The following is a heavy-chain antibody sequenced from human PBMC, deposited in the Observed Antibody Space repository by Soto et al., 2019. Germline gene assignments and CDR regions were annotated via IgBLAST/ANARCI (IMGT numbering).Heavy chain of an antibody. CDR2: IRSKANSYAT. CDR3: TRHVQDYCSGGSCYPYYYYYMDV. J-gene: IGHJ6*03. D-gene: IGHD2-15*01. V-gene: IGHV3-73*01. Sequence: GGSLRLSCAASGFTFSGSAMHWVRQASGKGLEWVGRIRSKANSYATAYAASVKGRFTISRDDSKNTAYLQMNSLKTEDTAVYYCTRHVQDYCSGGSCYPYYYYYMDVWGKGTTVTVSS. CDR1: GFTFSGSA.